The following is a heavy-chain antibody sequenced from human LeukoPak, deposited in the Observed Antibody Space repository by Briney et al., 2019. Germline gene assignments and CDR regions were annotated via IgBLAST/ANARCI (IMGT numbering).Heavy chain of an antibody. CDR1: GDSVSTNSAA. D-gene: IGHD5-24*01. V-gene: IGHV6-1*01. CDR2: TYYTSKWYN. CDR3: ASGTRDGYNPTFDY. Sequence: SQTLSRTCAISGDSVSTNSAACNSIKQSPSRGLEWLGRTYYTSKWYNDYALSMKGRITINPDTSKNQFSLQLNSVTPEDTVLYYGASGTRDGYNPTFDYWGQGTLVTVSS. J-gene: IGHJ4*02.